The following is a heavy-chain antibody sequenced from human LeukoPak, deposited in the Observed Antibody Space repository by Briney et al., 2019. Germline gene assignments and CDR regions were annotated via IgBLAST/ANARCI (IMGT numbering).Heavy chain of an antibody. D-gene: IGHD6-13*01. CDR1: GFTFSSYG. V-gene: IGHV3-30*02. Sequence: PGGSLRLSCAASGFTFSSYGMHWVRQAPGKGLEWVAFILYDGSNKYYADSVKGRFTISRDNSKNTLYLQMNSLRAEDTAVYYCARSYSSTPQYHYYYYMDVWGKGTTVTVSS. J-gene: IGHJ6*03. CDR2: ILYDGSNK. CDR3: ARSYSSTPQYHYYYYMDV.